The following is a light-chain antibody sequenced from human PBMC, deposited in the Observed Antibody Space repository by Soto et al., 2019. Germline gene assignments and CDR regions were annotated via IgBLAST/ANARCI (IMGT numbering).Light chain of an antibody. CDR3: SAYTARSTLV. V-gene: IGLV2-14*01. CDR2: EVR. Sequence: QSALTQPASVSGSAGQSITISCSGTMRDVGAYNLVSWYQQHPGTAPKLIIYEVRNRPSGISSRFSGSRSGNTASLTISGLQPEDEGDDYCSAYTARSTLVFGGGTKVPS. J-gene: IGLJ3*02. CDR1: MRDVGAYNL.